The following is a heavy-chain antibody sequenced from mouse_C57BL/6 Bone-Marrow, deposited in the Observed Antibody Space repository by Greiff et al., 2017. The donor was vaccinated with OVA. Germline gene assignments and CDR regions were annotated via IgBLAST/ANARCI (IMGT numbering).Heavy chain of an antibody. J-gene: IGHJ4*01. Sequence: QVQLKQPGAELVKPGASVKLSCKASGYTFTSYWMHWVKQRPGRGLEWIGRIDPNSGGTKYNEKFKSKATLTVDKPSSTAYMQLSSLTSEDSAVYYCARRSNSYAMDYWGQGTSVTVSS. V-gene: IGHV1-72*01. D-gene: IGHD4-1*01. CDR2: IDPNSGGT. CDR3: ARRSNSYAMDY. CDR1: GYTFTSYW.